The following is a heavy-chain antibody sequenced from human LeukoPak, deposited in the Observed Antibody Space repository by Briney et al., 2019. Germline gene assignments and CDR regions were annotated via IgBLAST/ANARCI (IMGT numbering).Heavy chain of an antibody. J-gene: IGHJ4*02. Sequence: ASVRVSCKASGYTFTSYGISWVRLAPGQGLEWMGWISAYNGNTNYAQKLQGRVTMTTDTSTSTAYMELRSLRSDDTAVYYCARDLVVLVVAAAFDYWGQGTLVTVSS. CDR1: GYTFTSYG. V-gene: IGHV1-18*01. CDR2: ISAYNGNT. CDR3: ARDLVVLVVAAAFDY. D-gene: IGHD2-15*01.